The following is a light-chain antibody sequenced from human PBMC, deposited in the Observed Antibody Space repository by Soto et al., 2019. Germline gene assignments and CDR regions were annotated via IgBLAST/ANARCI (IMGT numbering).Light chain of an antibody. J-gene: IGKJ1*01. CDR1: QSISSW. Sequence: DIQMTQSPSTLSASVGDRVTITCRASQSISSWLAWYQQKPGKAPKLLIYKASSLESGVPSRFSGSGPGTEFTLTISSRQPDDFATYYCQQYNSYPWTFGQGTKVEIK. CDR3: QQYNSYPWT. CDR2: KAS. V-gene: IGKV1-5*03.